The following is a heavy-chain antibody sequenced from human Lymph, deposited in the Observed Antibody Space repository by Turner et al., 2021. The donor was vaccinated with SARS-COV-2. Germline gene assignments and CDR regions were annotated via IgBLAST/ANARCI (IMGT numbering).Heavy chain of an antibody. V-gene: IGHV3-30*04. CDR2: ISYDGSNK. CDR1: GFTFSTYA. D-gene: IGHD3-10*01. Sequence: QVQLEESGGGVVQPGRSLRRSCAASGFTFSTYAIHWVRQAAGKGLEWVAVISYDGSNKYYADSVKGRFTISRDNSKNTLYLQMNSLRAEDTAVYYCARYGSGGYFYYGLDVWGQGTTVTVSS. J-gene: IGHJ6*02. CDR3: ARYGSGGYFYYGLDV.